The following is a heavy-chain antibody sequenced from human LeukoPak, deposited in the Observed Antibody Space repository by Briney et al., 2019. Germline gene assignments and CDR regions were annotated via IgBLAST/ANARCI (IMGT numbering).Heavy chain of an antibody. V-gene: IGHV4-4*07. D-gene: IGHD1-26*01. CDR1: TGSISSFY. Sequence: SETLSLTCTVSTGSISSFYWSWIRQSAGEGLEWIGRMHRSGSTNYNPSLKSRVNMSVDTSRNQFSLKLSSVTAADTAVYYCARENVRGSYADYWGQGTLVTVSS. J-gene: IGHJ4*02. CDR2: MHRSGST. CDR3: ARENVRGSYADY.